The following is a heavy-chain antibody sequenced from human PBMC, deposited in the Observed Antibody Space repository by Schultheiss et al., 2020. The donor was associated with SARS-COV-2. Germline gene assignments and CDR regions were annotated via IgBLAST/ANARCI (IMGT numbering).Heavy chain of an antibody. CDR3: ARDQAGQLERRWGGHFDY. Sequence: GGSLRLSCAASGFTFSNAWMSWVRQAPGKGLEWVAVISYDGTNKYYADSVKGRFTISRDNSKNTLYLQMSSLRAEDTAVYYCARDQAGQLERRWGGHFDYWGQGTLVTVSS. V-gene: IGHV3-30*03. J-gene: IGHJ4*02. D-gene: IGHD1-1*01. CDR1: GFTFSNAW. CDR2: ISYDGTNK.